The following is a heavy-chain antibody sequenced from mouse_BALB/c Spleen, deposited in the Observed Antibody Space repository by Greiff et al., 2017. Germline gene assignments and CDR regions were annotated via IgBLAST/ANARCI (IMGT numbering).Heavy chain of an antibody. J-gene: IGHJ1*01. CDR3: ARWGTASYWYFDV. CDR2: ISSGSSTI. V-gene: IGHV5-17*02. CDR1: GFTFSSFG. D-gene: IGHD1-2*01. Sequence: DVMLVESGGGLVQPGGSRKLSCAASGFTFSSFGMHWVRQAPEKGLEWVAYISSGSSTIYYADTVKGRFTISRDNPKNTLFLQMTSLRSEDTAMYYCARWGTASYWYFDVWGAGTTVTVSS.